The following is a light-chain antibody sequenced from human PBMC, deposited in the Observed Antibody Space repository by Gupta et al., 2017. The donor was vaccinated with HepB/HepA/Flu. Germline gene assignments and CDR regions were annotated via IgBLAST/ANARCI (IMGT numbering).Light chain of an antibody. Sequence: EIVLTQSPATLSLSPGERATLSCRASQSISSFLAWYQHKPGQAPRLVIYDASNRATDIPVRFSGSGSGTDXTLTISXRGQEDFAVYYCQQRTNWPPWTFGXGTKVEIK. CDR1: QSISSF. J-gene: IGKJ1*01. CDR2: DAS. V-gene: IGKV3-11*01. CDR3: QQRTNWPPWT.